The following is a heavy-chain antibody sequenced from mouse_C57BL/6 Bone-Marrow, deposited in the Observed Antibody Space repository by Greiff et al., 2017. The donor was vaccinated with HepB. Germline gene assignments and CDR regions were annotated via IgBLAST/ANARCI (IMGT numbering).Heavy chain of an antibody. Sequence: QVQLQQSGAELVKPGASVKISCKASGYAFSSDRMNWVKQRPGKGLEWIGQMYPGDGDTNYNGKFKGKATLTADKSSSTAYMQLSSLTSEDSAVYFCAREVATWGYFDVWGTGTTVTVSS. J-gene: IGHJ1*03. CDR3: AREVATWGYFDV. CDR1: GYAFSSDR. D-gene: IGHD1-1*02. CDR2: MYPGDGDT. V-gene: IGHV1-80*01.